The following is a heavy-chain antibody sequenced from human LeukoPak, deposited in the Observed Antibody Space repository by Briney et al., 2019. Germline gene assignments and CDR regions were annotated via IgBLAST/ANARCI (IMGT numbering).Heavy chain of an antibody. V-gene: IGHV3-21*01. D-gene: IGHD4-17*01. Sequence: GGSLRLSCAASGFTFSSYSMNWVRQAPGKGLEWVSSISSSSSYIYYADSVKGRFTISRDNAKNSLYLQMNSLRAGDTAVYYCATLMTTVTTSGALRFDYWGQGTLVTVSS. CDR2: ISSSSSYI. CDR3: ATLMTTVTTSGALRFDY. CDR1: GFTFSSYS. J-gene: IGHJ4*02.